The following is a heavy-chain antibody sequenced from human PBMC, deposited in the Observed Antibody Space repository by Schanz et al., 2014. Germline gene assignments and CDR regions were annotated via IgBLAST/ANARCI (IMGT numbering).Heavy chain of an antibody. CDR3: VRDELLWFGEVLSLDY. J-gene: IGHJ4*02. Sequence: EVQLVESGGGLIQPGGSLRLSCAASGFTFSSYAMSWVRQAPGKGLEWVSAILGLASTTYYADSVKGRFTISRDNSNKTVDLQMNSLRAEDTALYYCVRDELLWFGEVLSLDYWGQGALVTVSS. CDR1: GFTFSSYA. CDR2: ILGLASTT. V-gene: IGHV3-23*04. D-gene: IGHD3-10*01.